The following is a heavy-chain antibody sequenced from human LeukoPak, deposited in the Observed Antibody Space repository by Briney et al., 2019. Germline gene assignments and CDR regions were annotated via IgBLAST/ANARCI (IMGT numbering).Heavy chain of an antibody. CDR3: ARAGSESYYCSADNCYAFGEYYYYYGMDV. Sequence: GGSLRLSRAASGLTFSDYYMSWIRQAPGKGLEWVSYISSSSSYTNYAASVKGRFTISRDNAKNSLYLQMNSLSAEDTAVYYCARAGSESYYCSADNCYAFGEYYYYYGMDVWGLGTTVTVSS. CDR2: ISSSSSYT. CDR1: GLTFSDYY. J-gene: IGHJ6*02. D-gene: IGHD2-15*01. V-gene: IGHV3-11*06.